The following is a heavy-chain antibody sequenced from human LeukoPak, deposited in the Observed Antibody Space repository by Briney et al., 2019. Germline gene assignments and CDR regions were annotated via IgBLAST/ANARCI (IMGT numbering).Heavy chain of an antibody. CDR1: GGSFSGYY. J-gene: IGHJ4*02. Sequence: SETLSLTCAVYGGSFSGYYWSWIRQPPGKGLEWIGEINHSGSTNYNPSLKSRVTISVDTSKNQFSPKLSSVTAADTAVYYCARVARSKRWLQVLDYWGQGTLVTVSS. CDR3: ARVARSKRWLQVLDY. V-gene: IGHV4-34*01. D-gene: IGHD5-24*01. CDR2: INHSGST.